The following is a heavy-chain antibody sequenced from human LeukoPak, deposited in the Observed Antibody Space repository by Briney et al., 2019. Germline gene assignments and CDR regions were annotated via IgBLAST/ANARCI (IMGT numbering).Heavy chain of an antibody. D-gene: IGHD4-17*01. CDR2: IYYSGST. CDR1: GGSFSGYY. CDR3: ARVVYQTTVTFYYYYYYMDV. V-gene: IGHV4-59*01. J-gene: IGHJ6*03. Sequence: SETLSLTCAVYGGSFSGYYWSWIRQPPGKGLEWIGYIYYSGSTNYNPSLKSRVTISVDTSKNQFSLKLSSVTAADTAVYYCARVVYQTTVTFYYYYYYMDVWGKGTTVTVSS.